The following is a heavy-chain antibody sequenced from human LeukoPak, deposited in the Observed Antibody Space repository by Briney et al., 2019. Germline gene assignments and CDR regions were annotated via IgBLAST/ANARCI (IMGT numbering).Heavy chain of an antibody. D-gene: IGHD3-22*01. CDR3: ARLGYDSSGYYYMDV. CDR2: ISSSSSYI. V-gene: IGHV3-21*01. CDR1: GFTFSSYS. Sequence: GGSLRLSCAASGFTFSSYSMNWVRQAPGKGLEWVSSISSSSSYIYYADSVKGRFTISRDNAKNSLYLQMNSLRAEDTAVHYCARLGYDSSGYYYMDVWGKGTTVTVSS. J-gene: IGHJ6*03.